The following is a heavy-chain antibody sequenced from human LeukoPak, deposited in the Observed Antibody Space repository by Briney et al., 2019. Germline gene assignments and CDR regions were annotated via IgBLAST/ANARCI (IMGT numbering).Heavy chain of an antibody. V-gene: IGHV3-33*08. Sequence: PGGSLRLSCAASGFTFSSYWMHWVRQAPGKGLEWVAVIRYDGSNEYYADSVKGRFTISRDNSKNTLYLQMNSLRAEDTAVYYCATRIAAALDWYFDLWGRGTLVTVSS. J-gene: IGHJ2*01. CDR3: ATRIAAALDWYFDL. CDR2: IRYDGSNE. CDR1: GFTFSSYW. D-gene: IGHD6-13*01.